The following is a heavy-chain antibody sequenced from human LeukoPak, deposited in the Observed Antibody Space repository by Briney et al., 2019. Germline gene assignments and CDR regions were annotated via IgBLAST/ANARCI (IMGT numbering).Heavy chain of an antibody. V-gene: IGHV1-2*02. Sequence: ASVRASCKAAGSTFFTDSYAHWVRQAPAQGLEWMGWINPYSGETHYSQKCQGRVTMTRDTSISALYMELRWLTSDDTATYYCARVIPAPTVWGQGTTVTVSS. CDR1: GSTFFTDSY. J-gene: IGHJ6*02. D-gene: IGHD2-2*02. CDR2: INPYSGET. CDR3: ARVIPAPTV.